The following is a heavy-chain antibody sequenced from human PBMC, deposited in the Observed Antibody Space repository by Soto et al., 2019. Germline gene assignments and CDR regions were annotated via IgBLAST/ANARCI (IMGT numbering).Heavy chain of an antibody. D-gene: IGHD5-12*01. CDR3: AADTGTWDGYNHSFDY. J-gene: IGHJ4*02. CDR1: GGSVSSSGNY. CDR2: IYYSGST. Sequence: SETLSLTCTVSGGSVSSSGNYWGWIRQPPGKGLEWIGSIYYSGSTYYNPSLKSRVTTSVDTSKYQFSLKLSSVTAADTALYYCAADTGTWDGYNHSFDYWGQGTLVTVSS. V-gene: IGHV4-39*01.